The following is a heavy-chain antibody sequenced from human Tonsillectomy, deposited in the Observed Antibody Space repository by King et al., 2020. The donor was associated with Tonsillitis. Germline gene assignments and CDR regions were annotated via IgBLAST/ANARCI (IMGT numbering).Heavy chain of an antibody. D-gene: IGHD5-18*01. CDR1: GYTLSELS. Sequence: QLVQSGAEVKKPGASVKVSCKVSGYTLSELSMHWVRQAPGKGLEWMGGFDPEHGETIYAQNFHGRVTMTEDTSTDTAYMELSSLRSEDTAVYYCATDGRVDTAIVLGSYYMDVWGKGTMVTVSS. CDR3: ATDGRVDTAIVLGSYYMDV. V-gene: IGHV1-24*01. CDR2: FDPEHGET. J-gene: IGHJ6*03.